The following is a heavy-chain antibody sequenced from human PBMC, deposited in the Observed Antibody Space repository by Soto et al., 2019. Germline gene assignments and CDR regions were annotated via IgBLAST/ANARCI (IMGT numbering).Heavy chain of an antibody. Sequence: QVHLVQSGAEVKKPGSSVKVSCKASGGTFSSSAISWVRQAPGHGLEWMGGIIPIFGTANYAEKFQGRVTNTADESTSTASMELSSLRSEDTSVYYCARTRMDYDYYKGRDVWGQGTTVTVSS. CDR3: ARTRMDYDYYKGRDV. V-gene: IGHV1-69*12. CDR2: IIPIFGTA. D-gene: IGHD2-15*01. J-gene: IGHJ6*02. CDR1: GGTFSSSA.